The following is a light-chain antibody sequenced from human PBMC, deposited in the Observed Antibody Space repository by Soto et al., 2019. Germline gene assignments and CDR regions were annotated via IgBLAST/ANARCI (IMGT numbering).Light chain of an antibody. V-gene: IGKV1-6*01. CDR3: QQDYDYPPT. Sequence: AIQTTQTPSSLSASVGESVTVTCRASQGIRTELSWFQQRPGNAPTLLISAASRLQGGVPLRFSGRGSGTDSTLTISSLQPEDFATYYCQQDYDYPPTFGQGTKVDIK. CDR2: AAS. CDR1: QGIRTE. J-gene: IGKJ1*01.